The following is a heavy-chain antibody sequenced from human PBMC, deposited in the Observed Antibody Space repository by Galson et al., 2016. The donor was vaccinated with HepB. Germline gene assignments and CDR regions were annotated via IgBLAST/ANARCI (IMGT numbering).Heavy chain of an antibody. J-gene: IGHJ6*02. D-gene: IGHD4-11*01. Sequence: QSGAEVKKPGESLRISCQGSGYTFTTYWISWVRQMPGKGLEWMGRIDPSDSYTYYSPSFQGHVTISADKSISTAYLHWSSLKASDTAMYYCAIHGPSTVVAYDYQGMDVWGQGTTATVSS. V-gene: IGHV5-10-1*01. CDR2: IDPSDSYT. CDR3: AIHGPSTVVAYDYQGMDV. CDR1: GYTFTTYW.